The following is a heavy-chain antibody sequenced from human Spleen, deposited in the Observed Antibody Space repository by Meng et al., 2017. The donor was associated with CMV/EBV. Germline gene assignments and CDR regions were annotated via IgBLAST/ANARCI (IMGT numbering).Heavy chain of an antibody. Sequence: GSLRLSCTVSDYSISNGYYWGWIRQPPGKGLEWIGNIYHSGNTYYNPSLKSRVTISVDTSKNQFSLKLNSVTAADTAVYYCARRYCISASCYRGFDYWGQGTLVTVSS. V-gene: IGHV4-38-2*02. CDR1: DYSISNGYY. D-gene: IGHD2-2*02. J-gene: IGHJ4*02. CDR3: ARRYCISASCYRGFDY. CDR2: IYHSGNT.